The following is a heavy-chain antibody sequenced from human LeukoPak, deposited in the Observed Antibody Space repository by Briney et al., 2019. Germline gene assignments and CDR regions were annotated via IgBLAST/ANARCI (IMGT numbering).Heavy chain of an antibody. CDR3: ARDDYYDSSGYLGDAFDI. D-gene: IGHD3-22*01. CDR1: GGTFSSYA. J-gene: IGHJ3*02. Sequence: GASVKVSCKASGGTFSSYAISWERQAPGQGLEWMGGIIPIFGTANYAQKFQGRVTITTDESTSTAYMELSSLRSEDTAVYYCARDDYYDSSGYLGDAFDIWGQGTMVTVSS. CDR2: IIPIFGTA. V-gene: IGHV1-69*05.